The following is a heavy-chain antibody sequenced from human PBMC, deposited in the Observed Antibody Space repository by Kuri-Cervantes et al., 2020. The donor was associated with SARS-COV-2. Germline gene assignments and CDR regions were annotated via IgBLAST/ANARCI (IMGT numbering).Heavy chain of an antibody. Sequence: ASVKVSCKVSGYTLTELSMHWVRQAPGKGLEWMGGFDPEDGETIYAQKFQGRVTMTEDTSTDTAYMELSSLRSEDTAVYYCATIAAAGTHPARDNHSCYFDYWGQGTLVTVSS. CDR1: GYTLTELS. J-gene: IGHJ4*02. CDR3: ATIAAAGTHPARDNHSCYFDY. D-gene: IGHD6-13*01. V-gene: IGHV1-24*01. CDR2: FDPEDGET.